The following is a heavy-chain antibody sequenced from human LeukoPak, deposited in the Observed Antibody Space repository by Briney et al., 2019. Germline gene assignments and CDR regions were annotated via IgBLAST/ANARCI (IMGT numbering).Heavy chain of an antibody. CDR3: ARDRYSSSWYPGWADY. D-gene: IGHD6-13*01. Sequence: ASVKVSCKASGYTFTSYGISWVRQAPGQGLEWMGWISAYNGNTNYAQKLQGRVTMTTDTSTSTAYMELRSLRSDDTAVYYCARDRYSSSWYPGWADYWGQGTLVTVSS. CDR1: GYTFTSYG. V-gene: IGHV1-18*01. J-gene: IGHJ4*02. CDR2: ISAYNGNT.